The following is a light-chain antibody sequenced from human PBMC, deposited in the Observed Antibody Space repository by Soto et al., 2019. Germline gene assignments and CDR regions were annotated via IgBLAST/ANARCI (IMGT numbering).Light chain of an antibody. V-gene: IGLV2-11*01. J-gene: IGLJ1*01. CDR3: CSYAGSYTSLYV. Sequence: QSVLTQPRSVSGSPGQSVTISCTGTSSDVGGYNYVSWYQQHPGKAPKLMIYDVSKRPSGVPDRFSGSKSGNTASLTISGLQAEDEADYYCCSYAGSYTSLYVFGTGTKVT. CDR1: SSDVGGYNY. CDR2: DVS.